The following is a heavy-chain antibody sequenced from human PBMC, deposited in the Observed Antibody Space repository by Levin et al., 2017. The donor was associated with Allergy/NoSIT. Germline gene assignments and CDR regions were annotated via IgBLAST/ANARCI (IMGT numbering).Heavy chain of an antibody. CDR3: ARDTPFYYGSGSYFGEY. CDR2: ISVYNGNT. J-gene: IGHJ4*02. Sequence: PTASVKVSCKASGYTFGSYGISWVRQAPGQGLEWMGWISVYNGNTDYAQKFQGRVIMTTDTSTTTAYLELRSLRSDDTAVYYCARDTPFYYGSGSYFGEYWGQGTLVTVSS. V-gene: IGHV1-18*01. CDR1: GYTFGSYG. D-gene: IGHD3-10*01.